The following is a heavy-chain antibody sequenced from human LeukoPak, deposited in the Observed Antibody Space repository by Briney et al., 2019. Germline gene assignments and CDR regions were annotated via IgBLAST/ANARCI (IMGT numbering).Heavy chain of an antibody. CDR3: ARAQAYYDILTYFDY. CDR2: INPNSGGT. D-gene: IGHD3-9*01. J-gene: IGHJ4*02. V-gene: IGHV1-2*02. CDR1: GYTFTGYY. Sequence: GPVKVSCKASGYTFTGYYMHWVRQAPGQGLEWMGWINPNSGGTNYAQKFQGRVTMTRDTSISTAYMELSRLRSDDTAVYYCARAQAYYDILTYFDYWGQGTLVTVSS.